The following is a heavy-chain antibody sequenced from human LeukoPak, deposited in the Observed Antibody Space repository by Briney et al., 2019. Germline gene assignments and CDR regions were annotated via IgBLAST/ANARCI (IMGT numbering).Heavy chain of an antibody. D-gene: IGHD5-18*01. Sequence: GGSLRLSCTASGFTLGGHDMHWVRQTTGDGLECVAAVSAGHHAFYAGSVKGRFTVSREDAKNSLYLQMNSLRAGDTAVYYCVREARGYHYTYFDYWGQGSLVTVSS. V-gene: IGHV3-13*01. CDR3: VREARGYHYTYFDY. CDR1: GFTLGGHD. CDR2: VSAGHHA. J-gene: IGHJ4*02.